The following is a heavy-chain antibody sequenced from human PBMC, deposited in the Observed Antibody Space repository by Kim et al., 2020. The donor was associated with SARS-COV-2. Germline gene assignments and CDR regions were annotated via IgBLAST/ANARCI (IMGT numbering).Heavy chain of an antibody. Sequence: YTACVQGRFTISRDSSKNTLYLQMNSLSPKDTAVYYCARDMFRGVTDYLDYWGQGTLVTVSS. V-gene: IGHV3-30*10. J-gene: IGHJ4*02. D-gene: IGHD3-10*01. CDR3: ARDMFRGVTDYLDY.